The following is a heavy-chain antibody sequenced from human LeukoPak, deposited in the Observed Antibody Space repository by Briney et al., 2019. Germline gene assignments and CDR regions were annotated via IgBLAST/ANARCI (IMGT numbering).Heavy chain of an antibody. D-gene: IGHD3-22*01. CDR1: GFTFSSYW. J-gene: IGHJ1*01. CDR3: ARAPSEIGGYYPEYFRH. V-gene: IGHV3-74*01. CDR2: IKSDGST. Sequence: PGGSLRLSCVASGFTFSSYWTHWVRQAPGKGLVWVSRIKSDGSTNYADSVKGRFTISRDNAKNTVSLQMNSLRAEDTGVYFCARAPSEIGGYYPEYFRHWGQGTLVTVSS.